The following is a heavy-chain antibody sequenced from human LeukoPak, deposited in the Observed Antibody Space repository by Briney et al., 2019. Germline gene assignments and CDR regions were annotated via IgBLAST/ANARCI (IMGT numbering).Heavy chain of an antibody. D-gene: IGHD3-22*01. CDR1: GGSFSGYY. V-gene: IGHV4-34*01. CDR2: INHRGST. Sequence: SETLSLTCAVYGGSFSGYYWTWIRQPPRKGLEWIGEINHRGSTNYNPSLKSRVTISVDTSKNQFSLKLSSVTAADTAVYYCARSVSGSGYKLDYWDQGTLVTVSS. CDR3: ARSVSGSGYKLDY. J-gene: IGHJ4*02.